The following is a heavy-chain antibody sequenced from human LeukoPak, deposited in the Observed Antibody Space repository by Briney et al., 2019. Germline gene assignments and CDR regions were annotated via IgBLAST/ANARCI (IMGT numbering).Heavy chain of an antibody. J-gene: IGHJ3*02. CDR1: GFTFSSYS. V-gene: IGHV3-48*01. CDR3: ARDVTAYCGGDCDAFDI. Sequence: PGGSLRLPCAASGFTFSSYSMNWVRQAPGKGLEWVSFITGSSSTIYYADSVKGRFTISRDNAKNSLYLQMNSLRAEDTAVYYCARDVTAYCGGDCDAFDIWGQGTMVTVSS. D-gene: IGHD2-21*02. CDR2: ITGSSSTI.